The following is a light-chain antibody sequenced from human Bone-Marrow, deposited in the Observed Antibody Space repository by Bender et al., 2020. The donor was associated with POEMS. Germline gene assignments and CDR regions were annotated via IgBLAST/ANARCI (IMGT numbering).Light chain of an antibody. CDR2: GYN. V-gene: IGLV1-40*01. J-gene: IGLJ1*01. CDR1: SSNTGSGYD. Sequence: QSVLTQPPSVSGAPGQRVTISCTGSSSNTGSGYDINWYQQLPGTAPKLLIYGYNNRPSGVPDRFSGSKSGTSASLAITGLQAEDEGDYYCCSYAGSGTFVFGTGTKVTVL. CDR3: CSYAGSGTFV.